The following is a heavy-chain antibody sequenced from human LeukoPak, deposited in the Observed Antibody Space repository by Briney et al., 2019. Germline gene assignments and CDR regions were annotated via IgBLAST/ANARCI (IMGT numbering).Heavy chain of an antibody. CDR2: IWYDGSNK. D-gene: IGHD3-10*01. V-gene: IGHV3-33*01. CDR1: GFTFSSYG. Sequence: GGSLRLSCAASGFTFSSYGMRWVRQAPGKGLEWVAVIWYDGSNKYYADSVKGRFTISRDNSKNTLYLQMNSLRAEDTAVYYCARDHPEEYYFDYWGQGTLVTVSS. J-gene: IGHJ4*02. CDR3: ARDHPEEYYFDY.